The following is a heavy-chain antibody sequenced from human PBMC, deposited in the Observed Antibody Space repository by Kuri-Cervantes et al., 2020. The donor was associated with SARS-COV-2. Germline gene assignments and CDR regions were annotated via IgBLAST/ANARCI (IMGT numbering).Heavy chain of an antibody. CDR3: ARLSGSQGYYFDC. CDR1: GGSFSGYY. CDR2: ISHSGSS. D-gene: IGHD1-26*01. V-gene: IGHV4-34*01. J-gene: IGHJ4*02. Sequence: GSLRLSSAVYGGSFSGYYWSWIRQPPGKGLEWIGEISHSGSSNYNPSLKSRVTISVDSSKNQFSLKLSSVTAADTAVYYCARLSGSQGYYFDCWGQGTLVTVSS.